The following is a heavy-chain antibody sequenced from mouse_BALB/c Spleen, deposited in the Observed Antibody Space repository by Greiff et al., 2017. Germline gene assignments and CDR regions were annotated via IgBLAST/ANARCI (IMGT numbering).Heavy chain of an antibody. CDR1: GYTFTDYA. CDR3: ARSLSTMITAGAMDY. CDR2: ISTYYGDA. J-gene: IGHJ4*01. V-gene: IGHV1S137*01. D-gene: IGHD2-4*01. Sequence: VQLQQSGAELVRPGVSVKISCKGSGYTFTDYAMHWVKQSHAKSLEWIGVISTYYGDASYNQKFKGKATMTVDKSSSTAYMELARLTSEDSAIYYCARSLSTMITAGAMDYWGQGTSVTVSS.